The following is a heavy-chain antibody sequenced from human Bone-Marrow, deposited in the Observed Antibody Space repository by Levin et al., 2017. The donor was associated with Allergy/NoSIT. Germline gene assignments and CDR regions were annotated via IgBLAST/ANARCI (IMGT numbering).Heavy chain of an antibody. CDR3: ARGGCSATSCLDS. D-gene: IGHD2-2*01. J-gene: IGHJ4*02. CDR2: INSDGGNI. CDR1: GFTFSNYW. Sequence: GGSLRLSCAASGFTFSNYWMHWVRQAPGEGLVWVSHINSDGGNINYADSVKGRFTFSRDNAKNTVYLQMNSLRAEDTAVYYCARGGCSATSCLDSWGQGTLVTVSS. V-gene: IGHV3-74*01.